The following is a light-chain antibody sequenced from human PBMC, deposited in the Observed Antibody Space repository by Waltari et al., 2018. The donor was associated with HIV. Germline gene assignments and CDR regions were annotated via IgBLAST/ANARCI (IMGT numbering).Light chain of an antibody. Sequence: QSALTQPASVSGSPGQSITLSCTGTSTDVAVYNYVSWYQHHPGQAPKVMIYEVSNRPSGVSNRFSGSKSGNTASLTIAGLQAEDEADYYCSSYTSSTTWVFGGGTKLTVL. V-gene: IGLV2-14*01. CDR1: STDVAVYNY. CDR3: SSYTSSTTWV. J-gene: IGLJ3*02. CDR2: EVS.